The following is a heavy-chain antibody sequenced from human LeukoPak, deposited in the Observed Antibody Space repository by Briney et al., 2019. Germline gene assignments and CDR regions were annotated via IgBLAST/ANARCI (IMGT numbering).Heavy chain of an antibody. CDR1: GFTFSSYA. Sequence: GGSLRLSCAASGFTFSSYAMIWVRQAPGKELGRVSAISCSGGSTYYADSVKGRFTISRDNSKNTLYLQMNSLRAEDTAVYYCAKAPTRGYSYGYGAVVDYWGQGTLVTVSS. V-gene: IGHV3-23*01. J-gene: IGHJ4*02. D-gene: IGHD5-18*01. CDR3: AKAPTRGYSYGYGAVVDY. CDR2: ISCSGGST.